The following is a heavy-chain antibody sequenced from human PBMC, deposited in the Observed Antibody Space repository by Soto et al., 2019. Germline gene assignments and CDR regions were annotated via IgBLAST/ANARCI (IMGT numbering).Heavy chain of an antibody. J-gene: IGHJ5*02. D-gene: IGHD2-21*02. CDR3: ARDALAYCGGDCYSSWFDP. CDR2: IYYSGST. Sequence: QVQLQESGPGLVKPSQTLSLTCTVSGGSISSGGYYWSWIRQHPGKGLEWIGYIYYSGSTYYNPSLESRVTISVDTSKNQCTLKLSSVTAADTAVYYSARDALAYCGGDCYSSWFDPWGQGTLVTVSS. CDR1: GGSISSGGYY. V-gene: IGHV4-31*03.